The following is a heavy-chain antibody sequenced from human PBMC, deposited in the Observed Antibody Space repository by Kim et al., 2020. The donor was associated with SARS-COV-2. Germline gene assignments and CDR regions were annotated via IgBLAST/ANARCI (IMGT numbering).Heavy chain of an antibody. CDR1: GGTFSSYA. J-gene: IGHJ6*02. D-gene: IGHD3-10*01. CDR3: ARHLWFGELSLNGMDV. V-gene: IGHV1-69*13. CDR2: IIPIFGTA. Sequence: SVKVSCKASGGTFSSYAISWVRQAPGQGLEWMGGIIPIFGTANYAQKFQGRVTITADESTSTAYMELSSLRSEDTAVYYCARHLWFGELSLNGMDVWGQGTTVTVSS.